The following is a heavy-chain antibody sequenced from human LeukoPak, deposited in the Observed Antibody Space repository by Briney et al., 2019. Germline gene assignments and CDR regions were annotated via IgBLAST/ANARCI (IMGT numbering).Heavy chain of an antibody. V-gene: IGHV1-69*13. CDR3: ASEGDSSGYGAFDI. CDR2: IIPIFGTA. CDR1: GRTFSSYA. Sequence: ASVNASCKPSGRTFSSYAISWVRQAPGHRLEWMGGIIPIFGTANYAQEFQGRVTITADESTSTAYMELSSLRSEDTAVYYCASEGDSSGYGAFDIWGQGTMVTVSS. J-gene: IGHJ3*02. D-gene: IGHD3-22*01.